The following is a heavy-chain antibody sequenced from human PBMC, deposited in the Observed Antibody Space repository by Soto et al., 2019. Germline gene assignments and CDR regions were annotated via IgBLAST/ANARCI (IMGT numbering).Heavy chain of an antibody. D-gene: IGHD1-26*01. V-gene: IGHV3-13*01. CDR1: GFTISSYD. CDR3: ERGLRIVGALVGGMDV. Sequence: GGSLRLSCAASGFTISSYDMHWVRQATGKGLEWASANGTAGDTYYPGSEKGRFTISRENAKNSLYLQMNSLRAGDTAVYYYERGLRIVGALVGGMDVWGQGTTVNVSA. J-gene: IGHJ6*01. CDR2: NGTAGDT.